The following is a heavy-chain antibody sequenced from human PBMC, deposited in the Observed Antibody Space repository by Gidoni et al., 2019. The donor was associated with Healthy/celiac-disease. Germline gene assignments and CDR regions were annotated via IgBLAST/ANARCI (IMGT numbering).Heavy chain of an antibody. D-gene: IGHD3-10*01. J-gene: IGHJ4*02. CDR2: INAGNGNT. Sequence: QVQLVQSGAEVKKPGASVKVSCKASGYTFTSYAMHWVRQAPGQRLQWMGWINAGNGNTKYSQKFQGRVTMTRDTSASTGYMELSSLRSEDTAVYYCAGGRWFGELQFDYWGQGTLVTVSS. V-gene: IGHV1-3*01. CDR1: GYTFTSYA. CDR3: AGGRWFGELQFDY.